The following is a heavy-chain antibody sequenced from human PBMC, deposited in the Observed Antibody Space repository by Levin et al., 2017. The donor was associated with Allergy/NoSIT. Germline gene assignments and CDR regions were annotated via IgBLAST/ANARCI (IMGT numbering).Heavy chain of an antibody. Sequence: GESLKISCAASGFTFSNYGMHWVRQAPGKRLGWVALISYDGNNKYYADSVKGRFTLSRDNSKNTLYLQINSLRAEDTAVYYCAKGLRAHWDFDSFHIWGQGTMVTVSS. CDR3: AKGLRAHWDFDSFHI. D-gene: IGHD3-10*01. CDR2: ISYDGNNK. CDR1: GFTFSNYG. V-gene: IGHV3-30*18. J-gene: IGHJ3*02.